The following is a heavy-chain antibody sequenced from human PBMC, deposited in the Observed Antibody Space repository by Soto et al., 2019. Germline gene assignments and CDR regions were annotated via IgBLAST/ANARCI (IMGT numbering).Heavy chain of an antibody. Sequence: GESLKISCAASGFTVSSNYMSWVRQAPGKGLEWVSVIYSGGSTYYADSVKGRFTISRDNSKNTLYLQMNSLRAEDTAVYYCARAHVYYFDYWGQGTLVTVSS. CDR1: GFTVSSNY. CDR2: IYSGGST. CDR3: ARAHVYYFDY. J-gene: IGHJ4*02. V-gene: IGHV3-53*01.